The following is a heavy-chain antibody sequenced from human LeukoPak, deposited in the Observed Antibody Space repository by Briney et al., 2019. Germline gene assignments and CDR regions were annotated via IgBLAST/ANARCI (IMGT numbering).Heavy chain of an antibody. D-gene: IGHD3-9*01. CDR2: ISSSSSYI. Sequence: PGGSLRLSCAASGFTFSSYSMNWVRQAPGKGLEWVSSISSSSSYIYYADSVKGRFTISRDNAKNSLYLQMNSLRAEDTAVYYCARGDDILTGYRPGSFDYWGQGTLVTVSS. CDR3: ARGDDILTGYRPGSFDY. J-gene: IGHJ4*02. V-gene: IGHV3-21*01. CDR1: GFTFSSYS.